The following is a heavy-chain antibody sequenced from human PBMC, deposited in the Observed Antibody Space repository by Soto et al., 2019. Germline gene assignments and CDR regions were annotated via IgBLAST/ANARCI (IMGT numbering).Heavy chain of an antibody. CDR1: GFTFDDYG. V-gene: IGHV3-20*01. CDR2: INWNGGST. CDR3: AREYCSSTSCYQPWFDP. D-gene: IGHD2-2*01. J-gene: IGHJ5*02. Sequence: SGGSLRLSCAASGFTFDDYGMSWVRQAPGKGLEWVSGINWNGGSTGYADSVKGRFTISRDNAKNSLYLQMNSLRAEDTALYHCAREYCSSTSCYQPWFDPWGQGTLVTVSS.